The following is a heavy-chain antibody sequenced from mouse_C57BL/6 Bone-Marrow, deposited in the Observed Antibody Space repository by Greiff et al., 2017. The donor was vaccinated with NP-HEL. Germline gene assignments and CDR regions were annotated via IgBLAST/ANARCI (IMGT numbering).Heavy chain of an antibody. CDR1: GYTFTSYW. V-gene: IGHV1-69*01. CDR2: IDPSDSYT. J-gene: IGHJ1*03. D-gene: IGHD1-1*01. CDR3: AREKGYYYGSNWYFDV. Sequence: QVHVKQPGAELVMPGASVKLSCKASGYTFTSYWMHWVKQRPGQGLEWIGEIDPSDSYTNYNQKFKGKSTLTVDKSSSTAYMQLSSLTSEDSAVYYCAREKGYYYGSNWYFDVWGTGTTVTVSS.